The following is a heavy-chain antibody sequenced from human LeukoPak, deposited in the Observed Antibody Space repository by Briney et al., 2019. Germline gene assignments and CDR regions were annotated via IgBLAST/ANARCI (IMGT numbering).Heavy chain of an antibody. V-gene: IGHV3-21*01. Sequence: GGSLRLSCAASGFTVSSNYMSWVRQAPGKGLEWVSSISSSSSYIYYADSVKGRFTISRDNAKNSLYLQMNSLRAEDTAVYYCARDPVPAAPDYWGQGTLVTVSS. D-gene: IGHD2-2*01. CDR2: ISSSSSYI. CDR3: ARDPVPAAPDY. CDR1: GFTVSSNY. J-gene: IGHJ4*02.